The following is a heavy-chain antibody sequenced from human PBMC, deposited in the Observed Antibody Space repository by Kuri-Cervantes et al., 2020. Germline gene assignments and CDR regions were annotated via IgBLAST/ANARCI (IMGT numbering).Heavy chain of an antibody. CDR1: GFTFSSYW. CDR2: IKQDGSEK. D-gene: IGHD6-13*01. Sequence: GEPLKISCAASGFTFSSYWMSWVRQAPGKGLEWVANIKQDGSEKYYVDSVKGRFTISRDNAKNSLYLQMNSLRAEDTAVYYCARRSTYSSSWYDYFQHWGQGTLVTVSS. J-gene: IGHJ1*01. V-gene: IGHV3-7*01. CDR3: ARRSTYSSSWYDYFQH.